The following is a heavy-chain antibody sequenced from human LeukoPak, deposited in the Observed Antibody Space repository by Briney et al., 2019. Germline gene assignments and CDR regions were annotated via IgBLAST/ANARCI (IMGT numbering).Heavy chain of an antibody. J-gene: IGHJ5*02. CDR2: IFHSGDT. Sequence: SETLSLTCAVSGDSISNNNWWSWVRQPPGKGLEWIGEIFHSGDTNYKPSLKSRVTISVDKSKNQFSLKLSSVTAADTAVYYCARSTYCSGGSCSHNWFDPWGQGTLVTVSS. CDR3: ARSTYCSGGSCSHNWFDP. CDR1: GDSISNNNW. V-gene: IGHV4-4*02. D-gene: IGHD2-15*01.